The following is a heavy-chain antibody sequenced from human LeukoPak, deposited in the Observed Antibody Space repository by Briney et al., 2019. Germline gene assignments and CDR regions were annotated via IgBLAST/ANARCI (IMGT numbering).Heavy chain of an antibody. J-gene: IGHJ6*04. Sequence: SEPLSLTCALSGYSFNSGYYWGWIRQPPGKGLEWLGRIYHSGSTYYNPSLKTRDNLQVDTSKNQFSLKLSSVTAADTAGYDCARDSSSWYADYYGMDVWGKGTTVTVSS. D-gene: IGHD6-13*01. CDR2: IYHSGST. V-gene: IGHV4-38-2*02. CDR1: GYSFNSGYY. CDR3: ARDSSSWYADYYGMDV.